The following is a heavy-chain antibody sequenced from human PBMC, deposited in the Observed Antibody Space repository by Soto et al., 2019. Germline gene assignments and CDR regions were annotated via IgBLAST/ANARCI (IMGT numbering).Heavy chain of an antibody. CDR2: IKQDGSEK. V-gene: IGHV3-7*01. J-gene: IGHJ4*02. CDR1: GFTFSSYW. CDR3: ARDGPAYYYDSSPVDY. D-gene: IGHD3-22*01. Sequence: GGSLRLSCAASGFTFSSYWMSLVRQAPGKGLEWVANIKQDGSEKYYADSVKGRFTISRDNAKNSLYLQMNSLRAEDTAVYYCARDGPAYYYDSSPVDYWGQGTLVTVSS.